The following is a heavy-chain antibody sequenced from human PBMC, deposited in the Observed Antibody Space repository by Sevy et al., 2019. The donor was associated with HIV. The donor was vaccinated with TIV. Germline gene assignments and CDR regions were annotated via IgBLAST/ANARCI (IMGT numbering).Heavy chain of an antibody. CDR3: ARDGITRDYYHGMDV. J-gene: IGHJ6*02. Sequence: SETLSLTCTVSGDSISSGNHWWSWIRQPAGKGLEWIGRIYTSGRTIYNPVLRSRVTMSVDTSTNQFFLNLNSVTAADTAVYYCARDGITRDYYHGMDVWGQGTTVTVSS. CDR2: IYTSGRT. D-gene: IGHD1-26*01. V-gene: IGHV4-61*02. CDR1: GDSISSGNHW.